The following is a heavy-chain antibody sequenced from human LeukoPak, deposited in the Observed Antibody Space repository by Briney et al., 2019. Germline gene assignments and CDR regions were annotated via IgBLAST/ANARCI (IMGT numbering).Heavy chain of an antibody. D-gene: IGHD1-26*01. CDR2: IYYSGST. V-gene: IGHV4-39*01. CDR3: ARRLGEFDY. CDR1: GGSISSSSYY. Sequence: PSETLSLTCTVSGGSISSSSYYWGWIRQPPGKGLEWIGSIYYSGSTYYNPSPKSRVTISVDTSKNQFSLKLSSVTAADTAVYYCARRLGEFDYWGQGTLVTVSS. J-gene: IGHJ4*02.